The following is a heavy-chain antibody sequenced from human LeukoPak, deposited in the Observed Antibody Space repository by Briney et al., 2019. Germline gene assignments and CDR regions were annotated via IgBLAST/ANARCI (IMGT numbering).Heavy chain of an antibody. V-gene: IGHV3-7*03. J-gene: IGHJ4*02. CDR3: AKDIRAAMVAELDY. CDR2: IKKDGSEK. D-gene: IGHD5-18*01. CDR1: GFSFSEHW. Sequence: GGSLRLSCAASGFSFSEHWMTWVRLAPGKGLEWVADIKKDGSEKQQVDSVKGRFTISRDNAKNSLYLQMNSLRAEDTALYYCAKDIRAAMVAELDYWGQGTLVTVSS.